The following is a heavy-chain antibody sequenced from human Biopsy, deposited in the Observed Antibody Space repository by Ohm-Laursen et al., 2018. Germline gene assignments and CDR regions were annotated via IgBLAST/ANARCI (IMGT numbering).Heavy chain of an antibody. CDR1: GYTFTGYY. Sequence: ASVKVSCKSSGYTFTGYYVHWARQAPGQGLEWMGGVVPDPGFGKVSYGQKLEGRVTFTADESATTAYMELSSLRPEDTAFYYCARDPLYFDFWSGFFDTWGQGTLVTVSP. CDR3: ARDPLYFDFWSGFFDT. J-gene: IGHJ4*02. CDR2: VVPDPGFGKV. V-gene: IGHV1-46*04. D-gene: IGHD3-3*01.